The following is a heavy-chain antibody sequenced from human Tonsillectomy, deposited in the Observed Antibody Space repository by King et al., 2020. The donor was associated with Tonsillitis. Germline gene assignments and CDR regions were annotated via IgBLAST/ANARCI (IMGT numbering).Heavy chain of an antibody. J-gene: IGHJ3*02. V-gene: IGHV1-2*02. D-gene: IGHD6-13*01. Sequence: QLVQSGAEVKKPGASVKVSCKASGYTFTGYYMHWVRQAPGQGLEWMGWINPNSGGTNYAQKFQGRVTMTRETSISTAYMELSRLRSDDTAVYYCAREPYSSSWDDAFDIWGQGTMVTVSS. CDR1: GYTFTGYY. CDR2: INPNSGGT. CDR3: AREPYSSSWDDAFDI.